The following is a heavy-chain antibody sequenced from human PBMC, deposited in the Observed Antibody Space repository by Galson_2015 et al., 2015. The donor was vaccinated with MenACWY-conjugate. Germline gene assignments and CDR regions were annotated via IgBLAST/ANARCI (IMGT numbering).Heavy chain of an antibody. CDR3: ARAYYDFSGYYFISIDN. D-gene: IGHD3-22*01. V-gene: IGHV4-59*02. CDR2: TYYSGST. J-gene: IGHJ4*02. CDR1: GASVSSSY. Sequence: ETLSLTCTVSGASVSSSYWTWIRQPPGEGLEWVGYTYYSGSTNYNPSLKSRVTISVDTSKNQFSLKLSSVTAADTAVYYCARAYYDFSGYYFISIDNWGQGTLITVSS.